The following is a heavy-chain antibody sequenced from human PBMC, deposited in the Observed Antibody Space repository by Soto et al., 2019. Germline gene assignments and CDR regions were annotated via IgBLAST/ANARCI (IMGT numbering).Heavy chain of an antibody. D-gene: IGHD3-22*01. CDR3: STVRYYDSSGYYDYFDY. V-gene: IGHV4-31*03. CDR1: GGSISSGGYY. CDR2: IYYSGST. Sequence: PSETLSLTCTVSGGSISSGGYYWSWIRQHPGKGLEWIGYIYYSGSTYYNPSLKSRVTISVDTSKNQFSLKLSSVTAADTAVYYCSTVRYYDSSGYYDYFDYWGQGTLVTV. J-gene: IGHJ4*02.